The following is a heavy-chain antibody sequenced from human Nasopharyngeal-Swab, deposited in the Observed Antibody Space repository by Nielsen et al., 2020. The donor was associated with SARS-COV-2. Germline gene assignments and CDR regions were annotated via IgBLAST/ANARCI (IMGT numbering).Heavy chain of an antibody. V-gene: IGHV3-48*02. J-gene: IGHJ4*02. D-gene: IGHD2-15*01. Sequence: GEFLKISCAASGFTFSSYSMNWVRQAPGKGLEWVSYISSSSSTIYYADSVKGRFTISRDNAKNSLYLQMNSLRDEDTAVYYCARKGYCSGGSCKPLDYWGQGTLVTVSS. CDR2: ISSSSSTI. CDR3: ARKGYCSGGSCKPLDY. CDR1: GFTFSSYS.